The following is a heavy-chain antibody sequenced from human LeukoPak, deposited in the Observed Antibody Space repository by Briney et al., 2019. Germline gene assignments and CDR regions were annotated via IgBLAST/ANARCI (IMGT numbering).Heavy chain of an antibody. CDR1: GFTFSRYG. J-gene: IGHJ1*01. V-gene: IGHV3-30*18. Sequence: GGSLRLSCAASGFTFSRYGMHWVRQAPGKGLEWVAVISYDGSNKYYADSVKGRFTISRDNSKNTLYLQMNSLRAEDTAVYYCAKDKTAAAGDAEYFQYWGQGTLVTVSS. D-gene: IGHD6-13*01. CDR2: ISYDGSNK. CDR3: AKDKTAAAGDAEYFQY.